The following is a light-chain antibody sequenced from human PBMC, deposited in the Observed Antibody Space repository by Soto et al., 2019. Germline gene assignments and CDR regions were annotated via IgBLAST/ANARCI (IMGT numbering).Light chain of an antibody. V-gene: IGKV3-11*01. J-gene: IGKJ4*01. CDR3: QQHSDRLT. Sequence: EIVLTQSPATLSLSPGERATLSCRASQSVDSYLAWYQQKPGQAPRLVIFDAFNRATGIPARFGGSGSGTDFTLTISSLEPEDFAVYYCQQHSDRLTFGGGTRVEI. CDR2: DAF. CDR1: QSVDSY.